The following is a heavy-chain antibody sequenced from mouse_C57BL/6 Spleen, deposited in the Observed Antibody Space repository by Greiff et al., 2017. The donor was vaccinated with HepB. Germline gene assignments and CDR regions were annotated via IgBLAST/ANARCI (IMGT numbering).Heavy chain of an antibody. CDR3: TTDSSGLDY. CDR1: GFNIKDDY. V-gene: IGHV14-4*01. J-gene: IGHJ4*01. CDR2: IDPENGDT. D-gene: IGHD3-2*02. Sequence: EVQRVESGAELVRPGASVKLSCTASGFNIKDDYMHWVKQRPEQGLEWIGWIDPENGDTEYASKFQGKATITADTSSNTAYLQLSSLTSEDTAVYYCTTDSSGLDYWGQGTSVTVSS.